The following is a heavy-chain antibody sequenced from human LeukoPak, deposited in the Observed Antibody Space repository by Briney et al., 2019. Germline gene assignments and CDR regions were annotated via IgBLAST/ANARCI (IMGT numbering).Heavy chain of an antibody. CDR1: GYTFTAYA. CDR2: ITPSDGA. D-gene: IGHD5-24*01. J-gene: IGHJ4*02. V-gene: IGHV1-2*02. CDR3: ARDRYGDGFAHFDY. Sequence: ASVKVSCKSSGYTFTAYAMHWVRQAPGPGLEWMGWITPSDGANYAQKFQGRVTMTRDTSMSTAYMDLNRLTSDDTAVYFCARDRYGDGFAHFDYWGQGTLVTVSS.